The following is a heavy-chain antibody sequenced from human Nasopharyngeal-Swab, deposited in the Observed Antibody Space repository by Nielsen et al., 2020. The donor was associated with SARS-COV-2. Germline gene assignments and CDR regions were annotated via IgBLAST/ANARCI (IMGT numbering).Heavy chain of an antibody. Sequence: GGSLRLSCAASGFTFSNYSMNWVRQAPGKGLEWVSSISSSTSYIYYADSVKGRFTISRDNAKNSLYLQMNSLRVEDTAVYYCARDGFGESPYYYYYGMDVWGQGTTVTVSS. V-gene: IGHV3-21*01. J-gene: IGHJ6*02. CDR1: GFTFSNYS. D-gene: IGHD3-10*01. CDR2: ISSSTSYI. CDR3: ARDGFGESPYYYYYGMDV.